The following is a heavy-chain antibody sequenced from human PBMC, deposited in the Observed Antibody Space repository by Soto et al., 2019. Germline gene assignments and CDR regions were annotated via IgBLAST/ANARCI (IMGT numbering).Heavy chain of an antibody. CDR3: ARGAGDFWSGNWFDP. D-gene: IGHD3-3*01. Sequence: SETLSLTCTVSGVSISSYYWSWIRQPPGKGLEWIGYIYYSGSTNYNPSLKSRVTISVDTSKNQFSLKLSSVTAADTAVYYCARGAGDFWSGNWFDPWGQGTLVTVSS. V-gene: IGHV4-59*01. CDR1: GVSISSYY. CDR2: IYYSGST. J-gene: IGHJ5*02.